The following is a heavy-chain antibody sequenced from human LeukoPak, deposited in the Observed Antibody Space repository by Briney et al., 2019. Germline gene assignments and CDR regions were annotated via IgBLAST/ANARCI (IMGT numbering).Heavy chain of an antibody. CDR1: GFTFSSYA. CDR2: ITASGTAM. J-gene: IGHJ4*02. D-gene: IGHD6-13*01. V-gene: IGHV3-48*03. CDR3: ARDLSSRGAY. Sequence: GGSLRLSCAASGFTFSSYAMHWVRQAPGKGLEWVSHITASGTAMFYADSVKGRFTISRDNAKNSLYLQMSSLRVEDTAVYYCARDLSSRGAYWGQGTLVTVSS.